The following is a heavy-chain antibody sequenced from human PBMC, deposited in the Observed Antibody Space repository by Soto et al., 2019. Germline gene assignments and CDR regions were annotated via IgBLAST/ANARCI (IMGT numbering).Heavy chain of an antibody. CDR3: ARGFNSFDM. CDR1: GFTFSDHY. Sequence: GGSLRLSCAVSGFTFSDHYMDWVRQAPGKGLEWVGRSRNKAKNYTTQYAASVKGGFTISRDDSKNSLYLQMNSLKTEGTAVYYCARGFNSFDMWGQGTMVTVSS. J-gene: IGHJ3*02. V-gene: IGHV3-72*01. CDR2: SRNKAKNYTT.